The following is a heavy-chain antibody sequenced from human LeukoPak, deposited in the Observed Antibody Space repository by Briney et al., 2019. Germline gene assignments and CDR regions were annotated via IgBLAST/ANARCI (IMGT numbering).Heavy chain of an antibody. CDR3: ARGSLFSRAARSFFS. Sequence: GGSLRLSCGASGFTFSFYWMTWVRQAPGKGLEWVANIKQDGTEKYYVDSVKGRSTISRDNAKNSLYLQMNSLRAEDTAVYYCARGSLFSRAARSFFSWGQGTLVTVSS. D-gene: IGHD6-6*01. CDR2: IKQDGTEK. J-gene: IGHJ5*02. V-gene: IGHV3-7*01. CDR1: GFTFSFYW.